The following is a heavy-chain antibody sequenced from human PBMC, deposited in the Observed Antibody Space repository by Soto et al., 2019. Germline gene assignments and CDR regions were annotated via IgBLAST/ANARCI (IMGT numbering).Heavy chain of an antibody. CDR1: GFTFSSYA. J-gene: IGHJ4*02. V-gene: IGHV3-30-3*01. Sequence: QVQLVESGGGVVQPGRSLRLSCAASGFTFSSYAMHWVRQAPGKGLEGVAVISYDGSNKYYADSVKGRFTISRDNSKNTLYLQMNSLRAEDTAVYYCARPLGYYFDYWGQGTLVTVSS. D-gene: IGHD6-13*01. CDR2: ISYDGSNK. CDR3: ARPLGYYFDY.